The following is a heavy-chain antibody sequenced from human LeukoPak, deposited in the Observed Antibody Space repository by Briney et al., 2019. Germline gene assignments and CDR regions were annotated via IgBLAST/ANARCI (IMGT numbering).Heavy chain of an antibody. Sequence: ASVKVSCKASGYTFTGYYMHWVRQAPGQGLEWMGWINPNSGGTNYAQKFQGRVTITRDTSISTAYMELSRLRSDDTAVYYCAREAVDTAMAGGFDYWGQGTLVTVSS. J-gene: IGHJ4*02. CDR3: AREAVDTAMAGGFDY. D-gene: IGHD5-18*01. CDR2: INPNSGGT. V-gene: IGHV1-2*02. CDR1: GYTFTGYY.